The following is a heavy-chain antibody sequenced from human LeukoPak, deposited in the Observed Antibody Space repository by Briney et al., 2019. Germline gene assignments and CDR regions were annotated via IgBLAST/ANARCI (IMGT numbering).Heavy chain of an antibody. Sequence: SETLSLTCTVSGGSISSDDYYWSWIRQPPGKGLEWIGYIYYSGSTYYNPSLKSRVTISVDTSKNQFSLKLSSVTAADTAVYYCARAEGRYSSGWSHDAFDIWGQGTMVTVSS. D-gene: IGHD6-19*01. CDR1: GGSISSDDYY. CDR2: IYYSGST. CDR3: ARAEGRYSSGWSHDAFDI. V-gene: IGHV4-30-4*08. J-gene: IGHJ3*02.